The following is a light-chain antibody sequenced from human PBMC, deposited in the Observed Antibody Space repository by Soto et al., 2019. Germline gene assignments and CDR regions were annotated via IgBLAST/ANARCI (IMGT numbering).Light chain of an antibody. Sequence: VVLTHSPGTLSLSPGERANLSCRASQSVSSSDLAWYQQKPGQAPRLLIAGASNRATGTPDRFSGSGSGTDFTLTITSLEPEDFAVFYCHQYGISPPTFGQGTKVDIK. CDR1: QSVSSSD. CDR2: GAS. V-gene: IGKV3-20*01. CDR3: HQYGISPPT. J-gene: IGKJ1*01.